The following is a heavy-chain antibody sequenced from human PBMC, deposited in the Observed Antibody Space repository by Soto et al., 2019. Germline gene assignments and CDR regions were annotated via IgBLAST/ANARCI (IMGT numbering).Heavy chain of an antibody. V-gene: IGHV3-23*01. CDR3: AKDHPGYSYGVHAFDI. CDR1: GFTFSSYA. CDR2: ISGSGGST. Sequence: GGSLRLSCAAPGFTFSSYAISWVRQAPGKGLEWVSAISGSGGSTYYADSVKGRFTISRDNSKNTLYLQMNSLRAEDTAVYYCAKDHPGYSYGVHAFDIWGQGTMVTVSS. D-gene: IGHD5-18*01. J-gene: IGHJ3*02.